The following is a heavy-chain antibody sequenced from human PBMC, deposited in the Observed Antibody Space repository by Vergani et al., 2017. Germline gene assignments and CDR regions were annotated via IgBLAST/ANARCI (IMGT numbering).Heavy chain of an antibody. Sequence: QVQLVQSGAEVKKPGASVKVSCKASGYTFTSYGISWVRQAPGQGLEWMGWISAYNGNTNYAQKLQGRVTMTTDTSTSTAYMELRSLRSDDTAVYYCARDWLELLWVGETQDAYFDYWGQGTLVTVSS. J-gene: IGHJ4*02. CDR2: ISAYNGNT. CDR3: ARDWLELLWVGETQDAYFDY. D-gene: IGHD3-10*01. CDR1: GYTFTSYG. V-gene: IGHV1-18*01.